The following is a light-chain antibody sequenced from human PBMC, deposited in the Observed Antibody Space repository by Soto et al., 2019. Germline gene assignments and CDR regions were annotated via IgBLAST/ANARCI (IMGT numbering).Light chain of an antibody. Sequence: QSLLTQPPSVSGAPGQRVTISCTGSSSNIGSVYDVHWYQHLPGTAPKLLIYDNSNRPSGVPDRFSGSKSGTSASLAITGLQAEDEADYYCQSYDSSLSGSVFGGGTKVTVL. CDR1: SSNIGSVYD. V-gene: IGLV1-40*01. CDR3: QSYDSSLSGSV. CDR2: DNS. J-gene: IGLJ2*01.